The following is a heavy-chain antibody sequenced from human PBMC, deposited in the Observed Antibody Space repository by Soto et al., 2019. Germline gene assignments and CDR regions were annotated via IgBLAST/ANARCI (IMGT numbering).Heavy chain of an antibody. J-gene: IGHJ5*02. CDR3: GHRRDVAPRCWFDP. CDR2: IYASGGT. Sequence: QITLKESGPTLVKSTQTLTLTCTFSGFSLSSGGGAVGWIRQPPGKALEWLAIIYASGGTHYSPSLKTRLTITKDTSKNQVVLTMTNMDPVDTATYYCGHRRDVAPRCWFDPWGQGILVTVSS. D-gene: IGHD6-6*01. V-gene: IGHV2-5*01. CDR1: GFSLSSGGGA.